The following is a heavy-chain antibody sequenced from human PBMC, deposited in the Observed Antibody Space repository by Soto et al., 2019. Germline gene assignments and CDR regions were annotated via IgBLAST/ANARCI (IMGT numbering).Heavy chain of an antibody. Sequence: TSETLSLTCAVSGGSLTSHYWTWIRQPPGKGLEWIGYVSHSGVTNYKPSLESRVTISVDTSKNQFSLNLRTVTAADTALFYCARGYYYDSSGVAFDIWGQGTLVTVSS. CDR1: GGSLTSHY. CDR3: ARGYYYDSSGVAFDI. V-gene: IGHV4-59*11. D-gene: IGHD3-22*01. CDR2: VSHSGVT. J-gene: IGHJ3*02.